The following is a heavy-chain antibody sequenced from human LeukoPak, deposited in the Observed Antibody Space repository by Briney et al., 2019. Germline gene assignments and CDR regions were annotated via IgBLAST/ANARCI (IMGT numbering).Heavy chain of an antibody. CDR1: GFTFSSYS. CDR3: AREGYCSGGSCYLGAVDY. J-gene: IGHJ4*02. V-gene: IGHV3-48*02. D-gene: IGHD2-15*01. Sequence: GGSLRLSCAASGFTFSSYSMNWVRQAPGKGLEWVSYISSSSSTIYYADSVKGRLTISRDNAKNSLYLQMNSLRDEDTAVYYCAREGYCSGGSCYLGAVDYWGQGTLVTVSS. CDR2: ISSSSSTI.